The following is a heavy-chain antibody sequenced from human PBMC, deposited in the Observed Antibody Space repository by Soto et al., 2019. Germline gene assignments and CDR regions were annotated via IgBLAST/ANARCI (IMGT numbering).Heavy chain of an antibody. D-gene: IGHD3-9*01. CDR1: GFTVSSNY. J-gene: IGHJ5*02. V-gene: IGHV3-53*01. CDR3: AXGGSNYDILTGFYNVDWFDP. CDR2: SYSCGST. Sequence: PGGSLRLSCAASGFTVSSNYMSWVRQAPGKGLEWVSVSYSCGSTYYSDSLKGRLTISIYDSKNTLYLQMNILRADEAAVYYCAXGGSNYDILTGFYNVDWFDPWGQGTLVTVSS.